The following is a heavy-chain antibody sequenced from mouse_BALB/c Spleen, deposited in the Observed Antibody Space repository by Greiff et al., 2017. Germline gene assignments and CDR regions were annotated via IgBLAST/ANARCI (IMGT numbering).Heavy chain of an antibody. D-gene: IGHD2-3*01. CDR3: ARGGYYPYAMDY. CDR1: GFSLTSYG. J-gene: IGHJ4*01. V-gene: IGHV2-2*02. CDR2: IWSGGST. Sequence: VQLQESGPGLVQPSQSLSITCTVSGFSLTSYGVHWVRQSPGKGLEWLGVIWSGGSTDYNAAFISRLSISKDNSKSQVFFKMNSLQANDTAIYYCARGGYYPYAMDYWGQGTSVTVSS.